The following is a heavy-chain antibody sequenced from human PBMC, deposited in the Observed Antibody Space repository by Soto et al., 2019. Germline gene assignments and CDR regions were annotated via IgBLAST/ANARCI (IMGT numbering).Heavy chain of an antibody. V-gene: IGHV4-31*03. D-gene: IGHD3-3*01. CDR1: GGSISSGGYY. CDR3: ARARGLYAFWSVDLYYYYGTDV. J-gene: IGHJ6*02. Sequence: SETLSLTCTVSGGSISSGGYYWSWIRQHPGKGLEWIGYIYYSGSTYYNPSLKSRVTISVDTSKNQFSLKLSSVTAADTAVYYCARARGLYAFWSVDLYYYYGTDVWGQGTTVTVSS. CDR2: IYYSGST.